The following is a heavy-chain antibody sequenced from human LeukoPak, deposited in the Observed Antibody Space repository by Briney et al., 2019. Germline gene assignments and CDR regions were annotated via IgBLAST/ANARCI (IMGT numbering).Heavy chain of an antibody. CDR3: ARRLDSSGWSVDY. D-gene: IGHD6-19*01. CDR1: GFTFSSYA. Sequence: GGSLRLSCAASGFTFSSYAMSWVRQAPGKGLEWVSSISSSSSYIYYADSVKGRFTISRDNAKNSLYLQMNSLRAEDTAVYYCARRLDSSGWSVDYWGQGTLVTVSS. J-gene: IGHJ4*02. V-gene: IGHV3-21*01. CDR2: ISSSSSYI.